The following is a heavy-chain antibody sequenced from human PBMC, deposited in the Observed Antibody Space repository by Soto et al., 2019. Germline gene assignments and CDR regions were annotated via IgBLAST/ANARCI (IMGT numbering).Heavy chain of an antibody. V-gene: IGHV3-21*01. CDR2: IDPTSTEI. J-gene: IGHJ4*02. D-gene: IGHD7-27*01. Sequence: EVQLVESGGGLVKPGESLRLSCTASGFNFGAVSLSWVRQAPGKGLEWVSSIDPTSTEIHYADSVEGRFSVYRDSTKYSLYLQMISLRFKDTGVYYCARGYLTGDTREAFDSWGQGTLVTVSS. CDR1: GFNFGAVS. CDR3: ARGYLTGDTREAFDS.